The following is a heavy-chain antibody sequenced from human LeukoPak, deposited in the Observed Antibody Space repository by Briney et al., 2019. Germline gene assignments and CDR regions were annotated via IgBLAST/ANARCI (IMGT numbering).Heavy chain of an antibody. CDR2: ISAYNGNT. CDR3: ARDFLDGGTGFDY. J-gene: IGHJ4*02. CDR1: GGTFSSYA. D-gene: IGHD3/OR15-3a*01. V-gene: IGHV1-18*01. Sequence: ASVKVSCKASGGTFSSYAISWVRQAPGQGLEWMGWISAYNGNTNYAQKLQGRVTMTTDTSTSTAYMELRSLRSDDTAVYYCARDFLDGGTGFDYWGQGTLVTVSS.